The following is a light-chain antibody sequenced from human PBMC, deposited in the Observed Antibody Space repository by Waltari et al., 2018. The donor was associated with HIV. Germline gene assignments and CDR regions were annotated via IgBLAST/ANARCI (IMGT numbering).Light chain of an antibody. CDR1: KLGDKY. J-gene: IGLJ3*02. Sequence: SYELTQPPSVSVSPGQTASITCSGDKLGDKYACWYQQNPGQSPVLVIYQDSKRPSGIPERFSGSNSGNTASLAISGLRSEDEADYYCAAWDDSLSGLVFGGGTKLTVL. CDR2: QDS. CDR3: AAWDDSLSGLV. V-gene: IGLV3-1*01.